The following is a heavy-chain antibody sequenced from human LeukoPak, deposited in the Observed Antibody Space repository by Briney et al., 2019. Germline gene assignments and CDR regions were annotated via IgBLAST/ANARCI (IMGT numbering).Heavy chain of an antibody. CDR3: ARDQRHYYDSSGYYLENWFDP. V-gene: IGHV4-59*01. CDR2: IYYSGST. J-gene: IGHJ5*02. D-gene: IGHD3-22*01. CDR1: GGSISSYY. Sequence: PSETLSLTCSVSGGSISSYYWSWIRQPPGRGLEWIGYIYYSGSTNYNPSLKSRVTISVDTSKNQFSLKLSSVTAADTAVYYCARDQRHYYDSSGYYLENWFDPWGQGTLVTVSS.